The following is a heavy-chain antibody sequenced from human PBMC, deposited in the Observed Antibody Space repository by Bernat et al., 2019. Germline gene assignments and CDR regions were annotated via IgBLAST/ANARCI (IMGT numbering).Heavy chain of an antibody. D-gene: IGHD5-18*01. CDR2: IWYDGSNK. J-gene: IGHJ6*02. V-gene: IGHV3-33*01. CDR3: ARISGYSYDLGYYGMDV. Sequence: QVQLVESGGGVVQPGRSLRLSCAASGFTFSSYGMHWVRQAPGKGLEWVAVIWYDGSNKYYADSVKGRFTISRDNSKNTLYLQMNSLRAEDTAVHYCARISGYSYDLGYYGMDVWGQGTTVTVSS. CDR1: GFTFSSYG.